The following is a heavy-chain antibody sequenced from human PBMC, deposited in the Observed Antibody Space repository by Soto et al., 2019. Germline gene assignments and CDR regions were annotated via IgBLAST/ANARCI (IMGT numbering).Heavy chain of an antibody. D-gene: IGHD3-10*02. CDR2: IYYSGST. CDR1: GGSISSSSYY. CDR3: ARYVRGDAFDI. J-gene: IGHJ3*02. Sequence: QLQLQESGPGLVKPSETLSLTCTVSGGSISSSSYYWGWIRQPPGKGLEWIGSIYYSGSTYYNPSLKSRVTLSVDTSKNQFSLKLSSVTAADTAVYYCARYVRGDAFDIWGQGTMVTVSS. V-gene: IGHV4-39*01.